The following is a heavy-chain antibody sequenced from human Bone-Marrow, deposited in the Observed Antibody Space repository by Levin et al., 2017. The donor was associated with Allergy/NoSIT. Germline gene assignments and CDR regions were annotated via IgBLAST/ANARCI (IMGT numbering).Heavy chain of an antibody. CDR1: GFTFSSYA. J-gene: IGHJ4*02. CDR3: AKYAVVVVPAGGDY. Sequence: GESLKISCAASGFTFSSYAMSWVRQAPGKGLEWVSAISGSGGSTYYADSVKGRFTISRDNSKNTLYLQMNSLRAEDTAVYYCAKYAVVVVPAGGDYWGQGTLVTVSS. CDR2: ISGSGGST. D-gene: IGHD2-2*01. V-gene: IGHV3-23*01.